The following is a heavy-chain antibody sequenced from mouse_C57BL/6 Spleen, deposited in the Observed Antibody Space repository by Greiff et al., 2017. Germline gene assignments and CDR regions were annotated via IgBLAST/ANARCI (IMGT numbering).Heavy chain of an antibody. CDR1: GFTIKDYY. CDR3: ARSFGSADGYYFDY. V-gene: IGHV14-2*01. Sequence: VQLKESGAELVKPGASVKLSCTASGFTIKDYYMHWVKQRTEQGLEWIGRIDPEAGETKYAPKFPGKATITADTSSNTDYPQLSGLPSEDTAVDYCARSFGSADGYYFDYWGQGTTLPVSS. D-gene: IGHD2-2*01. J-gene: IGHJ2*01. CDR2: IDPEAGET.